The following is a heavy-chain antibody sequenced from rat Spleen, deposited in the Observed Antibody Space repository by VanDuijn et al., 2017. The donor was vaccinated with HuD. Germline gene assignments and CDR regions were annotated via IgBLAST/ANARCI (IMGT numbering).Heavy chain of an antibody. CDR1: GYSITSNY. V-gene: IGHV3-1*01. CDR2: ISYSGST. CDR3: ARYYGVYSYWYFDF. J-gene: IGHJ1*01. D-gene: IGHD1-11*01. Sequence: EVQLQESGPGLVKPSQSLSLTCSVTGYSITSNYWVWIRKFPGNKMEWIGHISYSGSTSYKHSLKSRISITRDTSKNQFFLQLNSLTTEDTATYYCARYYGVYSYWYFDFWGPGTMVTVSS.